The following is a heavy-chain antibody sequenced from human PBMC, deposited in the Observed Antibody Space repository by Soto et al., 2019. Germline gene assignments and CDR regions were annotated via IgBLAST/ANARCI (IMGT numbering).Heavy chain of an antibody. D-gene: IGHD2-15*01. V-gene: IGHV5-10-1*01. J-gene: IGHJ5*02. CDR3: AGKLAAPPSCLSDP. Sequence: RGESLKVSCKGSGYSFTSYLISWVRQMPGKGLEWMGRIDPSDSYTNYSPSFQGHVTISADKSISTAYLQWSSLKASDTAMYYCAGKLAAPPSCLSDPWGQGTLVTVSS. CDR2: IDPSDSYT. CDR1: GYSFTSYL.